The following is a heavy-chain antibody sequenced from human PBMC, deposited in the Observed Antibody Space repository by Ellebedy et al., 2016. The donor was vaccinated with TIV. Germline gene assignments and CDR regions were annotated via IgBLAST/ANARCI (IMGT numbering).Heavy chain of an antibody. CDR3: ARARSWLDY. J-gene: IGHJ4*02. D-gene: IGHD1-26*01. CDR2: INHSGST. CDR1: GGSFSGYY. Sequence: SETLSLTXAVYGGSFSGYYWSWIRQPPGKGLEWIGEINHSGSTNYNPSLKSRVTISVDTSKNQFSLKLSSVTAADTAVYYCARARSWLDYWGQGTLVTVSS. V-gene: IGHV4-34*01.